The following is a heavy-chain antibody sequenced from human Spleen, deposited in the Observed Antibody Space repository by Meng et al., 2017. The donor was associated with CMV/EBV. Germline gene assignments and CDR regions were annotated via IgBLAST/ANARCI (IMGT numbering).Heavy chain of an antibody. J-gene: IGHJ4*02. V-gene: IGHV4-39*07. CDR3: ARASPEIGFDY. CDR1: GGSISSSSYY. Sequence: SETLSLTCTVSGGSISSSSYYWGWIRQPPGKGLEWIGSIYYSGSTYYNPSLKSRVTISVDTSKNQFSLKLSSVTAADTAVYYCARASPEIGFDYWGQGTLVTVSS. CDR2: IYYSGST.